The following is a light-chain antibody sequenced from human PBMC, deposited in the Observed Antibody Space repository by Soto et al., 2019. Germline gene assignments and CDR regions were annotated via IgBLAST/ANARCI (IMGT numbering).Light chain of an antibody. CDR3: QQYNNWPRT. J-gene: IGKJ1*01. CDR1: QSVDIY. Sequence: EIVMTQSPASLSVYPGERATLSCRASQSVDIYLAWYQQRPGQAPRLLIYDTSIRAPGIPATFSGSGSGTEFTLTISSLQSEDVAVYYCQQYNNWPRTFGQGTKVEIK. V-gene: IGKV3-15*01. CDR2: DTS.